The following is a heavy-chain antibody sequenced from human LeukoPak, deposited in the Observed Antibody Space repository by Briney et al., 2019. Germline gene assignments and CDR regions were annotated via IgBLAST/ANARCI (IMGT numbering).Heavy chain of an antibody. CDR1: GGSISSGGYY. CDR3: ARFYGAGTAGFDY. V-gene: IGHV4-31*03. D-gene: IGHD6-13*01. J-gene: IGHJ4*02. CDR2: IYYSGST. Sequence: SETLSLTCTVSGGSISSGGYYWSWIRQHPGKGLEWIGYIYYSGSTYYNPSLKSRVTISVDTCKNQFSLKLSSVTAADTAVYYCARFYGAGTAGFDYWGQGTMVTVSS.